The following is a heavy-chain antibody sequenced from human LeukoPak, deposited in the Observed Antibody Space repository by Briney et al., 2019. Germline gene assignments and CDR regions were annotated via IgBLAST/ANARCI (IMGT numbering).Heavy chain of an antibody. D-gene: IGHD3-9*01. J-gene: IGHJ5*02. CDR3: AGDILTGYYSGWSDP. V-gene: IGHV4-59*01. CDR1: GGSISSYY. Sequence: SETLSLTCTVSGGSISSYYWSWIRQPPGKGLEWIGYIYYSGSTNYNPSLKSRVTISVDTSKNQFSLKLSSVTAADTAVYYCAGDILTGYYSGWSDPWGQGTLVTVSS. CDR2: IYYSGST.